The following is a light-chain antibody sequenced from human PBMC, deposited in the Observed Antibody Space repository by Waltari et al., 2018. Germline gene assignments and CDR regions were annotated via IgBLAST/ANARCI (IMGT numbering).Light chain of an antibody. CDR1: QDIRNY. J-gene: IGKJ4*01. CDR3: QQYSTVPLT. V-gene: IGKV1-NL1*01. CDR2: AAS. Sequence: DIQMTQSPSSLSASVGDRITITCRASQDIRNYLAWFQQKPGKAPNLLVFAASRLQSGVPSRFSGGGSGTDYTLTISSLQPEDFASYHCQQYSTVPLTFGGGTKVEI.